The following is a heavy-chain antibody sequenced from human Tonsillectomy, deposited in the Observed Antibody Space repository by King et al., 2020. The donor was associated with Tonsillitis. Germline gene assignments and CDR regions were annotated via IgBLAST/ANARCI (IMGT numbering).Heavy chain of an antibody. J-gene: IGHJ3*02. CDR2: INHSGST. V-gene: IGHV4-34*01. Sequence: VQLQQWGAGLLKPSETLSLTCAVYGGSFSGYYWSWIRQSPGKGLEWIGEINHSGSTNYNPSLKSRVTISVDTSKNHFSLKQSSVTAADTGVYYCARGGYTYAYRNDAFDIWGQGTMVTVSS. CDR3: ARGGYTYAYRNDAFDI. D-gene: IGHD3-16*01. CDR1: GGSFSGYY.